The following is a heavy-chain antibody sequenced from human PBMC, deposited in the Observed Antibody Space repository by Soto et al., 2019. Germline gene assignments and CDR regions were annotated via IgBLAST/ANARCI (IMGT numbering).Heavy chain of an antibody. V-gene: IGHV3-9*01. D-gene: IGHD3-3*01. Sequence: PVGSLRLSCVGTGLNFDDFAMHWVRQAPGKGLEWVSSITWNSRVLAYADSVKGRFTISRDNARNSLYLQMDSLRDEDTALYYCAKGRYDFWSPYYFDSWGQGTLVTVSS. CDR3: AKGRYDFWSPYYFDS. CDR1: GLNFDDFA. CDR2: ITWNSRVL. J-gene: IGHJ4*02.